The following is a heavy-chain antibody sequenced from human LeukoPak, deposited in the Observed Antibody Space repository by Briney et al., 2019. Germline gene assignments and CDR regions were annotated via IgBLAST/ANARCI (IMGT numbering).Heavy chain of an antibody. CDR3: ARNPGALGYSSGWYVY. V-gene: IGHV1-18*01. CDR1: GCTFTSYG. D-gene: IGHD6-19*01. J-gene: IGHJ4*02. Sequence: ASVKVSCKASGCTFTSYGISWVRQAPGQGLEWMGWISAYNGNTNYAQKLQGRVTMTTDTSTSTAYMELRSLRSDDTAVYYCARNPGALGYSSGWYVYWGQGTLVTVSS. CDR2: ISAYNGNT.